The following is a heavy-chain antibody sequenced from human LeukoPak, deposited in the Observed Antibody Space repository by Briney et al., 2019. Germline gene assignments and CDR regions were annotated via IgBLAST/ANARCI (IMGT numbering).Heavy chain of an antibody. J-gene: IGHJ6*02. CDR3: ARDHRLGELSYLYGMDV. CDR1: GFTVSSNY. CDR2: IYSGGST. Sequence: GGSLRLSCAASGFTVSSNYMSWVRQAPGKGLEWVSVIYSGGSTYYADSVKGRFTISRDNSKNTLYLQMNSLRAEDTAVYYCARDHRLGELSYLYGMDVWGQGTTVTVPS. V-gene: IGHV3-53*01. D-gene: IGHD3-16*02.